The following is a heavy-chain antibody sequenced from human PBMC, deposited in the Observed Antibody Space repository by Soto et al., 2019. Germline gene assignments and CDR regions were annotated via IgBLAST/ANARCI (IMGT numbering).Heavy chain of an antibody. V-gene: IGHV1-18*04. CDR3: ARDSPLGNWFDP. J-gene: IGHJ5*02. D-gene: IGHD3-10*01. Sequence: AAVKVSCKASGYTFTSYGISWVRQAPGQGLEWMGWISAYNGNTNYAQKLQGRVTMTTDTSTSTAYMELRSLRSDDTDVYYCARDSPLGNWFDPWGQGTLVPVYS. CDR2: ISAYNGNT. CDR1: GYTFTSYG.